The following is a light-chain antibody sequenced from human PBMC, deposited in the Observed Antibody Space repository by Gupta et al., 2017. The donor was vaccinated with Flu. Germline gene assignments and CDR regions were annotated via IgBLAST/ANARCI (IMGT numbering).Light chain of an antibody. J-gene: IGKJ1*01. CDR3: QQNSITPWT. CDR1: QRISNY. CDR2: TTS. V-gene: IGKV1-39*01. Sequence: DIQMTQSPSSLSASVGDRVTITCRPSQRISNYLNWYQQKPGKAPKLLIYTTSSLQSGVPSRFSGSGSGTDFTLTISELQPDDFATYYCQQNSITPWTFGQGTKVEVK.